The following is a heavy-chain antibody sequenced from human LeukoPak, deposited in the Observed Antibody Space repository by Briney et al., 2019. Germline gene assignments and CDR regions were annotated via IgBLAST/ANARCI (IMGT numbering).Heavy chain of an antibody. J-gene: IGHJ5*02. V-gene: IGHV4-38-2*02. CDR1: GYSISSGYY. Sequence: PSETLSLTCTVSGYSISSGYYWGWIRQPPGKGLEWIGSIYHSGSTYYNPSLKSRVTISVDTSKNQFSLKLSSVTAADTAVYYCARQSDIVVVPAAMRVNWFDPWGQGTLVTVSS. CDR2: IYHSGST. CDR3: ARQSDIVVVPAAMRVNWFDP. D-gene: IGHD2-2*01.